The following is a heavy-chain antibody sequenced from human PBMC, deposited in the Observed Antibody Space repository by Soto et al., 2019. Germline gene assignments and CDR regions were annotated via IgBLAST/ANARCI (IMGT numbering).Heavy chain of an antibody. CDR3: ARDSEQQLGFPNWFDP. D-gene: IGHD6-13*01. CDR1: GGTFSSYT. J-gene: IGHJ5*02. CDR2: IIPILGIA. V-gene: IGHV1-69*04. Sequence: SVKVSCKASGGTFSSYTISWVRQAPGQGLEWMGRIIPILGIANYAQKFQGRVTITADKSTSTAYMELSSLRSEDTAVYYCARDSEQQLGFPNWFDPWGQGTLVTVSS.